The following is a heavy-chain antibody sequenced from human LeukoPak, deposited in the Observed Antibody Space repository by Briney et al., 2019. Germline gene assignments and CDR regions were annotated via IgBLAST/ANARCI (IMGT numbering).Heavy chain of an antibody. CDR3: ARAPSGGILYDY. CDR1: GFTFSSYS. V-gene: IGHV3-21*01. CDR2: ISSSSSYI. D-gene: IGHD2/OR15-2a*01. J-gene: IGHJ4*02. Sequence: GGSLRLSCAASGFTFSSYSMNWVRQAPGKGLEWVSSISSSSSYIYYADSVKGRFTISRDNAKNSLYLQMNSLRAEDTAEYYCARAPSGGILYDYWGQGTLVTVSS.